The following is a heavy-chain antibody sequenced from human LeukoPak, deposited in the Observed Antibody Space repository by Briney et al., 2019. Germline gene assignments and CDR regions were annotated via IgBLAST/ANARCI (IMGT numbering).Heavy chain of an antibody. D-gene: IGHD6-19*01. J-gene: IGHJ4*02. V-gene: IGHV1-69*06. CDR1: GGTFSSYA. CDR2: IIPIFGTA. Sequence: ASVKVSCKASGGTFSSYAISWVRQAPGQGLEWMGGIIPIFGTANYAQKFQGRVTITADKSTSTAYMELSSLRSEDTAVYYCASSSSGWYGGFDYWGQGTLVTVSS. CDR3: ASSSSGWYGGFDY.